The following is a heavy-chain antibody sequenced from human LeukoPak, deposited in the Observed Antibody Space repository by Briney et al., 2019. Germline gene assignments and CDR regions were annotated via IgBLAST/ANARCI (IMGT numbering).Heavy chain of an antibody. CDR1: GFTFSIYA. Sequence: PGGSLRLSCAASGFTFSIYAMSWVRQAPGKGLEWVSAISGSGGSTYYADSVKGRFTISRDNSKNTLYLQMNSLRAEDTAVYYCAKASHCSGGSCYSVSPFDWGQGTLVTVSS. D-gene: IGHD2-15*01. CDR2: ISGSGGST. J-gene: IGHJ4*02. V-gene: IGHV3-23*01. CDR3: AKASHCSGGSCYSVSPFD.